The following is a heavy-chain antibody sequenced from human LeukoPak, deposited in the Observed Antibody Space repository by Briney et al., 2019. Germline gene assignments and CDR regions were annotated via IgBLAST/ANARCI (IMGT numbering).Heavy chain of an antibody. Sequence: GGSLRLSCSASGFTFSNYAMSGARPAPGKGVEGVLSISGSGGSTYYADSVKGRFTISRDNSKNTLYLQMNSLRAEDTAVYYCTSGGAAMIGASFDYWGQGTLVTVSS. D-gene: IGHD2-2*01. CDR2: ISGSGGST. J-gene: IGHJ4*02. CDR1: GFTFSNYA. CDR3: TSGGAAMIGASFDY. V-gene: IGHV3-23*01.